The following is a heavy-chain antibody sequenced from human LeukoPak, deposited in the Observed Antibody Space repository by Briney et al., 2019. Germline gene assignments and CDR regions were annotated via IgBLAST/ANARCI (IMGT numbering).Heavy chain of an antibody. CDR3: ENGPQTTLYSSSSHDAFDI. J-gene: IGHJ3*02. V-gene: IGHV4-34*01. CDR2: VKHSGST. Sequence: SETLSLTCAVYGGSFSGYYWSWIRQPPGKGLEWMGEVKHSGSTNYNPSLKSRVTISVDTSKNQFSLKLSSVTAAATAVNYCENGPQTTLYSSSSHDAFDIWGQGTMVTVSS. CDR1: GGSFSGYY. D-gene: IGHD6-6*01.